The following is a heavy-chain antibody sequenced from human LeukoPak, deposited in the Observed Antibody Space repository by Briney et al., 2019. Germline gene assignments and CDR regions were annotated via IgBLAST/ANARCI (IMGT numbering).Heavy chain of an antibody. V-gene: IGHV1-8*01. CDR3: ARGRRIAARPNYYYYMDA. CDR2: MNPNSGNT. D-gene: IGHD6-6*01. J-gene: IGHJ6*03. CDR1: GYTFTSYD. Sequence: ASVKVSCKASGYTFTSYDINWVRQATGQGLEWMGWMNPNSGNTGYAQKFQGRVTMTRNTSISTAYMELSSLRSEDTAVYYCARGRRIAARPNYYYYMDAWGKGTTVTVSS.